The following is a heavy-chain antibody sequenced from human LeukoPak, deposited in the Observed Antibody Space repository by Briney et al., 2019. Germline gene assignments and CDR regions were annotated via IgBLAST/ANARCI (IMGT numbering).Heavy chain of an antibody. Sequence: GGSLRLSCAASGFTFSNHWMHWVRQAPGKGLVWVSRINNDGSSIVYVDSVKGRFTISRDNAKNSLYLQLNSLRAEDTAVYNCARASSASRPSDYWGQGTLVTVSS. V-gene: IGHV3-74*01. CDR1: GFTFSNHW. D-gene: IGHD6-6*01. CDR3: ARASSASRPSDY. J-gene: IGHJ4*02. CDR2: INNDGSSI.